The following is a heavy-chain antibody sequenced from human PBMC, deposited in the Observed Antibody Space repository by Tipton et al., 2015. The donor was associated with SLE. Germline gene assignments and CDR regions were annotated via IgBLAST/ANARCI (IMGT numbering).Heavy chain of an antibody. CDR1: GGSISSTSYY. CDR2: IYFRGDT. D-gene: IGHD1-26*01. CDR3: ARSGSYPYYYYYMDV. Sequence: TLSLTCNVSGGSISSTSYYWGWIRQPPGKGLEWIGSIYFRGDTYHNPSLKSRVTISVDTSKNQFSLKLSSVTAADTAVYYCARSGSYPYYYYYMDVWGKGTTATVSS. J-gene: IGHJ6*03. V-gene: IGHV4-39*07.